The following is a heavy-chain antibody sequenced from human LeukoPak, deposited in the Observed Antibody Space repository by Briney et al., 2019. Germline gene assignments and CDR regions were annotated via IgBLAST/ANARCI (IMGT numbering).Heavy chain of an antibody. CDR1: GGSISNSSSY. Sequence: SETLSLTCTVSGGSISNSSSYWGWIRQPPGKGLEWIGSIYYSGSTYYNPSLKSRVTISVDTSKNQFSLKLSSVTAADTAVYYCARQVSLSYYYYLDVWGKGTTVTISS. J-gene: IGHJ6*03. V-gene: IGHV4-39*01. CDR2: IYYSGST. CDR3: ARQVSLSYYYYLDV.